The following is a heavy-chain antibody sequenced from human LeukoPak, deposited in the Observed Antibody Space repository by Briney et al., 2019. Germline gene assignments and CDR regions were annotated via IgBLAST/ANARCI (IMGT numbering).Heavy chain of an antibody. D-gene: IGHD1-26*01. CDR1: GFTFTTYA. V-gene: IGHV3-23*01. Sequence: GGSLRLSCAASGFTFTTYAMNWVRQAPGKGLEWVSGISGSSTSTYYADSVKGRFTISRDNAKNSLYLQMNSLRAEDTAVYYCARDVGTFDYWGQGTLVTVSS. CDR3: ARDVGTFDY. J-gene: IGHJ4*02. CDR2: ISGSSTST.